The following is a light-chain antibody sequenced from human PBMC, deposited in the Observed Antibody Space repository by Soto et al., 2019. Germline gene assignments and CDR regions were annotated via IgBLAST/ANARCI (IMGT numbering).Light chain of an antibody. CDR3: AAWDDSLNGLVV. Sequence: QAVVTQPPSASATPGQRVVISCSGSNSNIGGHTVNWYRQVPGTAPKLLIYGNHKRPSGVSDRFSASKSGTSASLAISGLQSEDEADYYCAAWDDSLNGLVVFGGGTKLTVL. CDR2: GNH. CDR1: NSNIGGHT. V-gene: IGLV1-44*01. J-gene: IGLJ2*01.